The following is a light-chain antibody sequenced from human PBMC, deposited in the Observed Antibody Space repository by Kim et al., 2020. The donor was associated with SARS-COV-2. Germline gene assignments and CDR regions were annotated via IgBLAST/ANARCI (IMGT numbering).Light chain of an antibody. Sequence: ASVGGRVSISCRASQDISNELAWYQQKPGKAPKLLIYGASTLQTGVPSRFSGSRSGTDFTLTITSLQPEDFATYYCLQDYSYPWTFGQGTKVDIK. J-gene: IGKJ1*01. CDR1: QDISNE. V-gene: IGKV1-6*01. CDR3: LQDYSYPWT. CDR2: GAS.